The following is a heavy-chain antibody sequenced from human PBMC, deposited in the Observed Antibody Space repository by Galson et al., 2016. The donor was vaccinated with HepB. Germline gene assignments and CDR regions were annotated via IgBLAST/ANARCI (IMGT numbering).Heavy chain of an antibody. CDR2: IYWDDDR. D-gene: IGHD1-26*01. J-gene: IGHJ4*02. V-gene: IGHV2-5*02. CDR3: ARRLDSSGEPCFDY. Sequence: PALVKPTQTLTLTCTVSGQSLQDSKVGVGWIRQPPGEAPEWLGIIYWDDDRRYSPSLKNRISIAQDMSKNEVVLTLANVEPGDTGTYYCARRLDSSGEPCFDYWGQGILVTVAS. CDR1: GQSLQDSKVG.